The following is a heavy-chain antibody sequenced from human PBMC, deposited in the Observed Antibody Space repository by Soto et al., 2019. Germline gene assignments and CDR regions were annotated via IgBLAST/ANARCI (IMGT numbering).Heavy chain of an antibody. J-gene: IGHJ6*02. V-gene: IGHV3-30*18. CDR2: ISYDGSNK. CDR1: GFTFSSYG. D-gene: IGHD2-21*02. CDR3: AKDTAQGEDGMDV. Sequence: GGSLRLSCAASGFTFSSYGMHWVRQAPGKGLEWVAVISYDGSNKYYADSVKGRFTISGDNSKNTLYLQMNSLRAEDTAVYYCAKDTAQGEDGMDVWGQGTTVTVSS.